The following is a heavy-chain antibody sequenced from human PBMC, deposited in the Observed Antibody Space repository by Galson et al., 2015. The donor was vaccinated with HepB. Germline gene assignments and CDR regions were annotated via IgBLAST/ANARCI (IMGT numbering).Heavy chain of an antibody. CDR1: GFTFSDYY. V-gene: IGHV3-11*01. CDR3: ASSGQWLVHDAFDI. CDR2: ISSSGSTI. Sequence: SLRLSCAASGFTFSDYYMSWIRQAPGKGLEWVSYISSSGSTIYYADSVKGRFTISGDNAKNSLYLQMNSLRAEDTAVYYCASSGQWLVHDAFDIWGQGTMVTVSS. J-gene: IGHJ3*02. D-gene: IGHD6-19*01.